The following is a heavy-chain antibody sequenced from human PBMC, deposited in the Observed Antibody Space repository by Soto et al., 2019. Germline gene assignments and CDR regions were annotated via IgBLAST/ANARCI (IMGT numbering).Heavy chain of an antibody. CDR2: IDPRSGGT. CDR3: ATDDYGIFPY. V-gene: IGHV1-2*02. CDR1: GYPFTTYY. Sequence: HVQLVQSGTEVKKPGASVRVPCMVSGYPFTTYYIHWVRQAPGQGLEWMGWIDPRSGGTVYEQKFQGRVTMTRDTSISTVYMDLSGLTSDDTALYYCATDDYGIFPYWGQGSLVTVSS. J-gene: IGHJ4*02. D-gene: IGHD3-10*01.